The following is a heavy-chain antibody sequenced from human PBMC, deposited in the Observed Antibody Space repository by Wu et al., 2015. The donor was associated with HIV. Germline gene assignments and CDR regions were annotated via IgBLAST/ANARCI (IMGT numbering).Heavy chain of an antibody. Sequence: QVQLVQSEAEVKKPGASVKVSCKASGYTFTGYYMHWVRQAPGQGLEWMGWINPNSGGTNYAQKFQGRVTMTRDTSISTAYMELSRLRSDDTAVYYCARDSGDCSSTSCYWFDPWGQGTLVTVSS. CDR1: GYTFTGYY. CDR2: INPNSGGT. D-gene: IGHD2-2*01. J-gene: IGHJ5*02. CDR3: ARDSGDCSSTSCYWFDP. V-gene: IGHV1-2*02.